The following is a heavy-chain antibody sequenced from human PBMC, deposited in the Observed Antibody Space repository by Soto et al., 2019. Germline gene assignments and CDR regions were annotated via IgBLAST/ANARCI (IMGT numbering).Heavy chain of an antibody. CDR2: IWYDGSNK. V-gene: IGHV3-33*01. Sequence: GGSLRLSCAASGFTFSSYGMHWVRQAPGKGLEWVAVIWYDGSNKYYADSVKGRFTISRDNSKNTLYLQMNSLRAEDTAVYYCARDSPYYYDSSSHFDYWGQGTLVTVSS. CDR1: GFTFSSYG. J-gene: IGHJ4*02. CDR3: ARDSPYYYDSSSHFDY. D-gene: IGHD3-22*01.